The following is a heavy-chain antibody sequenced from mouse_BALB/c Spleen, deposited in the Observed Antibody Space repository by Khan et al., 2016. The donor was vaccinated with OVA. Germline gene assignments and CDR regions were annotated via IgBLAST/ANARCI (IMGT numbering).Heavy chain of an antibody. V-gene: IGHV5-6-5*01. J-gene: IGHJ3*01. Sequence: EVQLLVSGGGLVKPGGSLKLSCAASGFTFSNYAMSWVRQTPEKRLEWVASISSGGSTYYPDSVKGRFTISRDNDRNILYLQMSSLRSEDTAMYYCARDYWFTYWGQGTLVTVSA. CDR1: GFTFSNYA. CDR2: ISSGGST. CDR3: ARDYWFTY.